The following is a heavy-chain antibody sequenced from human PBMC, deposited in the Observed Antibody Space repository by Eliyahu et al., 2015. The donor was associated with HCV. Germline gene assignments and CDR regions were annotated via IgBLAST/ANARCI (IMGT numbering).Heavy chain of an antibody. CDR1: GFKFTDVW. CDR2: VKGKVHGWAI. V-gene: IGHV3-15*01. Sequence: EVQLVESGGGLVESGGSLRISXAASGFKFTDVWMSWVRQPPGKGLEWLARVKGKVHGWAIDYAAPVKGRFTISRDDSKTTVYLQMNSLKSDDTAVYYCTTDPAQWGQGTLVTVSS. CDR3: TTDPAQ. J-gene: IGHJ4*02.